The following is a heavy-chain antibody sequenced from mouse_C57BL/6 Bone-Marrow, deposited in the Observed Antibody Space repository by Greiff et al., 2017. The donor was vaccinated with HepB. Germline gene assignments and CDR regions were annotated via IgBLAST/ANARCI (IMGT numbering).Heavy chain of an antibody. J-gene: IGHJ2*01. V-gene: IGHV1-81*01. D-gene: IGHD1-1*01. CDR2: IYPRSGNT. Sequence: VKLQESGAELARPGASVKLSCKASGYTFTSYGISWVKQRTGQGLEWIGEIYPRSGNTYYNEKFKGKATLTADKSSSTAYMELRSLTSEDSAVYFCARRPYYYGTWYFDYWGQGTTLTVSS. CDR3: ARRPYYYGTWYFDY. CDR1: GYTFTSYG.